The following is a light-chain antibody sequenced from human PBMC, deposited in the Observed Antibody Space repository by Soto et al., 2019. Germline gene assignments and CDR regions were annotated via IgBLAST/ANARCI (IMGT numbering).Light chain of an antibody. Sequence: DIQMTQSPSTLSASVGDRVTITCRASQSISSWLAWYQQKPGKAPKLLIYDASSLESGDPSRFSGSGSGTVFTLTISSLQPDDFATYYCQPYNSYSRTFGQGNKVEIQ. CDR1: QSISSW. CDR3: QPYNSYSRT. CDR2: DAS. J-gene: IGKJ1*01. V-gene: IGKV1-5*01.